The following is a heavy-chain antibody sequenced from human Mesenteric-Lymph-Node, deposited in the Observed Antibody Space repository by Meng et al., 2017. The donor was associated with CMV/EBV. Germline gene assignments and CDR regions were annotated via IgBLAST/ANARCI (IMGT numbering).Heavy chain of an antibody. D-gene: IGHD3-16*01. CDR1: GFTFSDQY. CDR3: ARRGERSSLDY. V-gene: IGHV3-72*01. Sequence: GESLKISCAASGFTFSDQYMDWVRQAPGKGLEWVGRIRNKANSYTTEYAASVKGRFIISRDDSMNSVYLQMNSLETEDTAVYYCARRGERSSLDYWGQGTLVTVSS. CDR2: IRNKANSYTT. J-gene: IGHJ4*02.